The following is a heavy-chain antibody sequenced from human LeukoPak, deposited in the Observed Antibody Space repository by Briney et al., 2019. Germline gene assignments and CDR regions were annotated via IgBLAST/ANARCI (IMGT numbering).Heavy chain of an antibody. J-gene: IGHJ4*02. V-gene: IGHV4-59*01. CDR1: GGSINSYY. Sequence: PSETLSLTCTVSGGSINSYYWIWIRQPPGKGLEWIGYIYSSGITNYNPSLKSRVTISVDTSKNHFSLRLNSVTAADTAVYYCARGARGGASSSDYWGQGTLVTVSS. CDR2: IYSSGIT. D-gene: IGHD4/OR15-4a*01. CDR3: ARGARGGASSSDY.